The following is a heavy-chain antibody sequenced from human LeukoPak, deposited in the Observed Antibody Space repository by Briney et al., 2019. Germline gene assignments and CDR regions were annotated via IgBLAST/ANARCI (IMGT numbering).Heavy chain of an antibody. V-gene: IGHV3-48*04. CDR1: GFIFSSHG. J-gene: IGHJ4*02. D-gene: IGHD2-15*01. CDR3: VRDATLIPGTVYFDY. Sequence: GGSLRLSCAASGFIFSSHGMNWVRQAPGKGLEWISHINTDSSSIHYADSMKGRFTISRDNAKNSLYLQMNNLRGEDTAIYYCVRDATLIPGTVYFDYWGQGALVTVSS. CDR2: INTDSSSI.